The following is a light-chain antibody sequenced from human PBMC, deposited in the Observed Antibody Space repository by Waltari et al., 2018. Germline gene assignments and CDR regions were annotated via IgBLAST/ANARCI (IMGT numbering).Light chain of an antibody. CDR2: AAS. CDR1: QGVSSY. CDR3: QQYYSYPWT. Sequence: AIRMTQSPSSLSASTGDRVTITRRSSQGVSSYLAWYQQKPGKAPNLLIYAASTLQSGVPSRFSGSGSGTDFSLIISCLQSEDFATYYCQQYYSYPWTFGQGTKVEI. V-gene: IGKV1-8*01. J-gene: IGKJ1*01.